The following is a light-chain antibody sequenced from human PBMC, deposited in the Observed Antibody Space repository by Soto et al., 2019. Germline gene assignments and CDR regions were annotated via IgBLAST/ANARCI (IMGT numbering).Light chain of an antibody. J-gene: IGLJ2*01. CDR2: GVT. CDR3: SSYTSVTIVG. V-gene: IGLV2-14*01. Sequence: QSALTQPASVSGSPGQSITISCTGTNSDIGGYNYVSWYRHHPGEAPKLMIYGVTNRPSGVSTRFSGSKSGNTASLTISGLQDEDEADYYCSSYTSVTIVGFGGGTKVTVL. CDR1: NSDIGGYNY.